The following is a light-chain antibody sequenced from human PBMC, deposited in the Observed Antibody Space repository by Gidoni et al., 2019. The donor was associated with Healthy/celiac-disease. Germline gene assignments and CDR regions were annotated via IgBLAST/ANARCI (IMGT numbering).Light chain of an antibody. CDR1: HSVSST. J-gene: IGKJ1*01. Sequence: EIVMTQSPATLSVSPGESATLSCRASHSVSSTLAWYQQKPGQAPMLLLYGASTRATGIPARFRGSWSGTEFTLTISSLQSEDFAVYYCQQYNNWPPWTFGQGTKVEIK. CDR3: QQYNNWPPWT. V-gene: IGKV3-15*01. CDR2: GAS.